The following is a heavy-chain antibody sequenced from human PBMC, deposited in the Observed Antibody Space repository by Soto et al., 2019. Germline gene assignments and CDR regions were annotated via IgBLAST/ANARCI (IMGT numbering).Heavy chain of an antibody. CDR3: AHSRPAEYLDV. J-gene: IGHJ6*02. V-gene: IGHV2-5*02. CDR2: IYWDDDK. CDR1: GSAHNTTKPW. Sequence: SGPTPMNQTHTLTIACTSPGSAHNTTKPWLSWIRQPPGKALEWLALIYWDDDKRYSPSLKSRLTITKDTSKNQVVLTMTNMDPVDTATYYCAHSRPAEYLDVLVQGTTVTVTS.